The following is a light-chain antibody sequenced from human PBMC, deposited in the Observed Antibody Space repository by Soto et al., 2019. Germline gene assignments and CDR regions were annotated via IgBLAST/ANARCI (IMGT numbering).Light chain of an antibody. J-gene: IGLJ1*01. V-gene: IGLV2-18*01. Sequence: QSALSHPPSVSWSPGHSVTISCTGTSNDVGSYNRVSWFQQPPGTAPKLIIYEVSNRPSGVPDRFSGSKSGNTASLTISGLQAEEETDYYCSIYTTSSGYVFGTGTKVTVL. CDR2: EVS. CDR3: SIYTTSSGYV. CDR1: SNDVGSYNR.